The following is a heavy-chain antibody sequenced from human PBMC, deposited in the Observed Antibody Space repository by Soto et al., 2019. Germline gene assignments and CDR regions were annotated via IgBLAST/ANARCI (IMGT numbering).Heavy chain of an antibody. D-gene: IGHD6-19*01. CDR1: GGKSIGSG. CDR2: INQDGSGT. Sequence: AVVPHRHSWVVAGGKSIGSGGGWVSQNQGKWLEWVVNINQDGSGTYYVESVTRRVTISRDKATISVYRQMNSDRAQYTDVYFCARYFRGSGRYIFYYWGRGTLVTRSS. CDR3: ARYFRGSGRYIFYY. J-gene: IGHJ4*02. V-gene: IGHV3-7*03.